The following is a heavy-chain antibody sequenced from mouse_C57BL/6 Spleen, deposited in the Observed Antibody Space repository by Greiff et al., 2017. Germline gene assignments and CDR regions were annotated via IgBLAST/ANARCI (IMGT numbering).Heavy chain of an antibody. D-gene: IGHD1-1*01. CDR1: GYAFSSSW. CDR2: IYPGDGDT. CDR3: ARELTTVVHYFDY. V-gene: IGHV1-82*01. J-gene: IGHJ2*01. Sequence: QVQLKESGPELVKPGASVKISCKASGYAFSSSWMNWVKQRPGKGLEWIGRIYPGDGDTNYNGKFKGKATLTADKSSSTAYMQLSSLTSEDSAVYFCARELTTVVHYFDYWGQGTTLTVSS.